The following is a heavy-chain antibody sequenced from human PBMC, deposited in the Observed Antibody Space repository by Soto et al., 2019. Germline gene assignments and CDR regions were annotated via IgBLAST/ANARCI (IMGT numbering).Heavy chain of an antibody. D-gene: IGHD3-3*01. Sequence: SETLSLTCTVSGGSISSSSYYWGWIRQPPGKGLEWIGSIYYSGSTYYNPSLKSRVTISVDTSKNQFSLKLSSVTAADTAVYYCARELRFLEWLSDYYYYYYMDVWGKGTTVTVSS. CDR2: IYYSGST. CDR1: GGSISSSSYY. J-gene: IGHJ6*03. CDR3: ARELRFLEWLSDYYYYYYMDV. V-gene: IGHV4-39*01.